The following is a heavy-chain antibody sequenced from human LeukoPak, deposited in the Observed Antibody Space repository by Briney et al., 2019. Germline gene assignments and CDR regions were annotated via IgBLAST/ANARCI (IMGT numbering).Heavy chain of an antibody. D-gene: IGHD5/OR15-5a*01. J-gene: IGHJ4*02. CDR1: EFTVRSNY. CDR2: LHSGGDT. Sequence: GGSLRLSCVASEFTVRSNYMSWVRQAPGKGLEWVSVLHSGGDTYYADSVKGRFTISRDDSKNTLYLRMNSLRAEDTAVYYCARGKVYYYYDYWGQGTLVTVSS. V-gene: IGHV3-53*01. CDR3: ARGKVYYYYDY.